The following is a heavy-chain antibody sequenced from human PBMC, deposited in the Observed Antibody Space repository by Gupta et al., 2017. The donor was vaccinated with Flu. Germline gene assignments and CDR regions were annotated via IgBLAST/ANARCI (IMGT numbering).Heavy chain of an antibody. J-gene: IGHJ4*02. Sequence: EVQLVESGGGLVQPGGSLRLSCAASGFTFSSYNMNWVRQAPGKGLEWVSYISSSGSPIYYADSVKGRFTISRDIAKNSLYLQMNSLRVEDAAVYYCARESLYGDNGFDFRGQGTLGTVSS. CDR1: GFTFSSYN. CDR2: ISSSGSPI. D-gene: IGHD4-17*01. CDR3: ARESLYGDNGFDF. V-gene: IGHV3-48*01.